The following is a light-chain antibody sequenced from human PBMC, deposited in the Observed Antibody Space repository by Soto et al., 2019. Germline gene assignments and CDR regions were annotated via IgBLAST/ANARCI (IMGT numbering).Light chain of an antibody. CDR2: GAS. Sequence: VVLTQSPGTLSLSPGESATLSCRASQSVSSSFLAWYQQKAGQAPRLLIYGASRRATGIPDRFSGSGSGTDFTLTISRLEPEDFAVYYCQQYVSPPWAFGQGTKVDIK. CDR1: QSVSSSF. J-gene: IGKJ1*01. CDR3: QQYVSPPWA. V-gene: IGKV3-20*01.